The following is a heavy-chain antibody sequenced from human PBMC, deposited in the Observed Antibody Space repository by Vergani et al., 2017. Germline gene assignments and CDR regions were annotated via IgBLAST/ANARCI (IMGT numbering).Heavy chain of an antibody. CDR1: GFTFSSHG. J-gene: IGHJ5*01. Sequence: QVQLVESEGGVVQPGRSLTLSCVASGFTFSSHGMHWVRQAPGKGLEWVAVIWYDGSNKYYGDSVKGRFTIARDNSKNTLYLQRNSLRGEDTAVYYCARWGNEKRLDSWGQGTLVTVSS. CDR3: ARWGNEKRLDS. D-gene: IGHD1-1*01. V-gene: IGHV3-33*01. CDR2: IWYDGSNK.